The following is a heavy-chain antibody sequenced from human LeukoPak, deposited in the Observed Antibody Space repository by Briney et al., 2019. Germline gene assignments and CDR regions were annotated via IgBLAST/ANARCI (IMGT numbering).Heavy chain of an antibody. D-gene: IGHD3-3*01. CDR3: ARETDQRITIFGVGRGPDY. Sequence: SETLSLTCTVSGGSISSSSYYWGWIRQPPGKGLEWIGYIYHSGSTYYNPSLKSRVTISVDRSKNQFSLKLSSVTAADTAVYYCARETDQRITIFGVGRGPDYWGQGTLVTVSS. V-gene: IGHV4-39*07. CDR2: IYHSGST. J-gene: IGHJ4*02. CDR1: GGSISSSSYY.